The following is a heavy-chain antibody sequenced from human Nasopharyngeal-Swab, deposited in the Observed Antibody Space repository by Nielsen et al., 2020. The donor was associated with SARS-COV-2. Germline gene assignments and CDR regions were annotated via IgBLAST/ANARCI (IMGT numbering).Heavy chain of an antibody. J-gene: IGHJ3*02. V-gene: IGHV4-31*02. CDR3: ARATMIVVVIGAFDI. CDR2: IYYSGST. Sequence: RQAPGKGLEWIGYIYYSGSTYYNPSLRSRVTISVDTSKNQFSLKLSSVTAADTAVYYCARATMIVVVIGAFDIWGQGTMVTVSS. D-gene: IGHD3-22*01.